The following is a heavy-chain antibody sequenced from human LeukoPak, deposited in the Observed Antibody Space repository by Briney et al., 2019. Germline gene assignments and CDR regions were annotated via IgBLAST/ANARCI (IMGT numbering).Heavy chain of an antibody. Sequence: PQRSLRLSCAASGFTFSTYAMHWVRQAPGKGLEWVAAISSDGNHKHFADSVRGRFTISRDNSKNTLFLQMNSLRPDDTAVYYCARDRLPPPGVYCFDPWGQGTLVTVSS. D-gene: IGHD5-12*01. J-gene: IGHJ5*02. CDR2: ISSDGNHK. V-gene: IGHV3-30*01. CDR3: ARDRLPPPGVYCFDP. CDR1: GFTFSTYA.